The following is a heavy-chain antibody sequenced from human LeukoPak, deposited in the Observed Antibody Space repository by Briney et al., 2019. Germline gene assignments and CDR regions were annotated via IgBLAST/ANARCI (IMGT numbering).Heavy chain of an antibody. D-gene: IGHD3-22*01. J-gene: IGHJ4*02. V-gene: IGHV3-30*18. CDR1: GFTFSSYG. CDR2: ISYDGSNK. Sequence: PGGSLRLSCAASGFTFSSYGMHWVRQAPGKGLEWVAVISYDGSNKYYADSVKGRFTISRDNSKNTLYLQMNSLRAEDTAVYYCAKDPYYSRSTFRGYFDYWGQGTLVTVSS. CDR3: AKDPYYSRSTFRGYFDY.